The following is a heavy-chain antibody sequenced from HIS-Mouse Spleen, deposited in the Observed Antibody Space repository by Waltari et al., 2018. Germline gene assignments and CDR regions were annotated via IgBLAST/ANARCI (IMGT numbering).Heavy chain of an antibody. J-gene: IGHJ4*02. V-gene: IGHV4-34*01. CDR3: ARGTYYYGSGSLSFDY. CDR1: GWSFSGSF. Sequence: QVQLQQWGAGLLKPSETLSLPCAVYGWSFSGSFWSWIRQTPGKGLEWIGEINHSGSTNYNPSLKSRVTISVDTSKNQFSLKLSSVTAADTAVYYCARGTYYYGSGSLSFDYWGQGTLVTVSS. CDR2: INHSGST. D-gene: IGHD3-10*01.